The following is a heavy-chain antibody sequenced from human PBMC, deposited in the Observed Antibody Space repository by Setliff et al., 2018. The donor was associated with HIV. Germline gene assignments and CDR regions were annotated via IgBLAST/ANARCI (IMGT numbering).Heavy chain of an antibody. CDR2: IYTSGST. Sequence: PSETLSLTCTVSGGSISSGSYYWSWIRQPAGKGLEWIGHIYTSGSTNYNPSLKSRVTISVDTSKNQFSLKLSSVTAADTAVYYCARAAEPSTYYDFWSGPGAYYYYMDVWGKGTTVTVSS. CDR1: GGSISSGSYY. J-gene: IGHJ6*03. CDR3: ARAAEPSTYYDFWSGPGAYYYYMDV. D-gene: IGHD3-3*01. V-gene: IGHV4-61*09.